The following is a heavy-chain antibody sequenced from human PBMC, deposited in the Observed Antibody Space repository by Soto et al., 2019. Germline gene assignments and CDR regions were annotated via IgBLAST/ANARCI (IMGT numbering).Heavy chain of an antibody. CDR3: ARDGARDRGDKGFDY. CDR2: ITSTSTYI. D-gene: IGHD2-21*02. Sequence: PGGSLRLSCAASGFTFSSYTMHWVRQAPGKWLEWVSSITSTSTYIYYRDSLKGRFTISRDNAKNSLYLQMNSLGPGDTAVYYCARDGARDRGDKGFDYWGQGXVVTVYS. V-gene: IGHV3-21*01. CDR1: GFTFSSYT. J-gene: IGHJ4*02.